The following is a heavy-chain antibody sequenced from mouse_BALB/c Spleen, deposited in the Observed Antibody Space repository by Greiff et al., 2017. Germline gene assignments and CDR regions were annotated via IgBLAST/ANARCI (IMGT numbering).Heavy chain of an antibody. CDR1: GFTFSSFG. CDR3: ARGGAMLTGTAWFAY. V-gene: IGHV5-17*02. D-gene: IGHD4-1*01. J-gene: IGHJ3*01. CDR2: ISSGSSTI. Sequence: EVKLEESGGGLVQPGGSRKLSCAASGFTFSSFGMHWVRQAPEKGLEWVAYISSGSSTIYYADTVKGRFTISRDNPKNTLFLQMTSLRSEDTAMYYCARGGAMLTGTAWFAYWGQGTLVTVSA.